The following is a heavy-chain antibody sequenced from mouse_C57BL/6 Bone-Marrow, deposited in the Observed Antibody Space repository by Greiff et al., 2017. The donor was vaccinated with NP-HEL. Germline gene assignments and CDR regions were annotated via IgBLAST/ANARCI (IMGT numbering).Heavy chain of an antibody. CDR1: GFNIKDDY. J-gene: IGHJ4*01. CDR3: TYYLYAMDY. V-gene: IGHV14-4*01. CDR2: IDPENGDT. Sequence: DVQLQESGAELVRPGASVKLSCTASGFNIKDDYMHWVKQRPEQGPEWIGWIDPENGDTEYASKFQGKATITADTSSNTAYLQLSSLTSEDTAVYYCTYYLYAMDYWGQGTSVTVSS. D-gene: IGHD1-1*01.